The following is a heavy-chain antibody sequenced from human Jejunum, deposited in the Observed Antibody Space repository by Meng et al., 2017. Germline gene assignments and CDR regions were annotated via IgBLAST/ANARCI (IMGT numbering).Heavy chain of an antibody. D-gene: IGHD3-9*01. V-gene: IGHV4-34*01. J-gene: IGHJ4*02. CDR1: GGSSSEHY. Sequence: LRQWGAAPLNPWEALSPPCAIYGGSSSEHYLTWIRPPPGKGLEWIGEIHPSGRTYSSPSLQSRVTITLDPSKNQFSLTLNSVTAADTAVYYCARGDDWAKSGNFWGQGTLVTVSS. CDR3: ARGDDWAKSGNF. CDR2: IHPSGRT.